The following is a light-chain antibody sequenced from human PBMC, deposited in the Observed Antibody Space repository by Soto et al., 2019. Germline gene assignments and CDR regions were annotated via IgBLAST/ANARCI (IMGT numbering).Light chain of an antibody. J-gene: IGKJ2*01. CDR2: KAS. CDR1: HSISGW. V-gene: IGKV1-5*03. CDR3: LQYLSYSSYT. Sequence: DIQMTQSPSTLSASVGDTVTISCRPSHSISGWLAWYQQKPGKAPKLLVYKASDLASGVPSRFSGSTSGAEFTLTISSLQHDDFATYYCLQYLSYSSYTFGQGTKVDIK.